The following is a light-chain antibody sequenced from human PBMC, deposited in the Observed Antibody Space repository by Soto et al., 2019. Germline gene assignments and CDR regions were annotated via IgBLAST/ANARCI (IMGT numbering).Light chain of an antibody. J-gene: IGKJ5*01. Sequence: DIQMTQSPSSLSASVGDRVTITCRASQTISNYLNWYQQKPGKAPKLLIYAASSLQSGVPSRFSGSGSGTDFTLTISSLQPEDFATYYCQQSYSTPRTFGQGTRLGIK. V-gene: IGKV1-39*01. CDR1: QTISNY. CDR3: QQSYSTPRT. CDR2: AAS.